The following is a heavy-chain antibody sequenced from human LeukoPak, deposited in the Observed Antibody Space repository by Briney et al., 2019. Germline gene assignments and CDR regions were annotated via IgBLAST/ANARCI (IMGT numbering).Heavy chain of an antibody. Sequence: GGSLRLSCAASGFTFSGFWMSWVRQAPGKGPEWVANIELDGSEKYYVDAVKGRFTISRDNAKNSLYLQMNSLRAEDTAVYHCARGGWYPDNWGQGTLVTVSS. D-gene: IGHD6-19*01. CDR1: GFTFSGFW. V-gene: IGHV3-7*01. CDR2: IELDGSEK. CDR3: ARGGWYPDN. J-gene: IGHJ4*02.